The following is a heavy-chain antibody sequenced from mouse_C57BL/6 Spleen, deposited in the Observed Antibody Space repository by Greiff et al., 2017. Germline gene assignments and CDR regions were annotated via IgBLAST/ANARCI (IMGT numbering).Heavy chain of an antibody. V-gene: IGHV1-7*01. J-gene: IGHJ2*01. CDR2: INTSSGYT. Sequence: VQLQQSGAELAKPGASVKLSCKASGFTFTSYWMHWVKQRPGQGLEWIGYINTSSGYTKYNQQLKDKATLTADKSATPAYMQLSSLPYKDSAVYYCARSPGYVSSYYCDYWGQGTTLTVSS. D-gene: IGHD1-1*01. CDR3: ARSPGYVSSYYCDY. CDR1: GFTFTSYW.